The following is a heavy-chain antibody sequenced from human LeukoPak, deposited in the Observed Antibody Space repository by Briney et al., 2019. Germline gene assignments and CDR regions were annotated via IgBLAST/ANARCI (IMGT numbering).Heavy chain of an antibody. CDR3: ARVGYYYGSGSYFKEYYYYGMDV. CDR2: ISAYNGNT. J-gene: IGHJ6*02. CDR1: GYTFTSYG. Sequence: ASVKVSCKASGYTFTSYGISWVRQAPGQGLEWMGWISAYNGNTNYAQKLQGRVTMTTDTSTSTAYMELRSLRSDDTAVYYCARVGYYYGSGSYFKEYYYYGMDVWGQGTTVTVSS. V-gene: IGHV1-18*01. D-gene: IGHD3-10*01.